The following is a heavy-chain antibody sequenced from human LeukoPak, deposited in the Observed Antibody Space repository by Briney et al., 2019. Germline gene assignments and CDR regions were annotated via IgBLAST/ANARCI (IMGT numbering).Heavy chain of an antibody. D-gene: IGHD3-10*01. CDR3: ARDMVRGHPAFDY. Sequence: GGSLRLSCAASGFTFDNYGMTWVRQAPGKGLEWVSGINWNGGSTGYADSVKGRFTISRDNAKNTLHLQMNSLRAEDTAVYYCARDMVRGHPAFDYWGQGTLVSVSS. CDR2: INWNGGST. CDR1: GFTFDNYG. V-gene: IGHV3-20*04. J-gene: IGHJ4*02.